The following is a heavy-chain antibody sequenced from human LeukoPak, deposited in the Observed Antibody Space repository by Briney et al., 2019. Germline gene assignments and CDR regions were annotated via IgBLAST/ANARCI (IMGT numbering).Heavy chain of an antibody. CDR2: ISGSGGST. CDR3: AKQASSNYYGSGSYYGLGH. D-gene: IGHD3-10*01. V-gene: IGHV3-23*01. CDR1: GFTFSSYG. J-gene: IGHJ5*02. Sequence: PGGSLRLSCAASGFTFSSYGMSWVRQAPGKGLEWVSAISGSGGSTYYADSVKGRLTISRDNSKNTLYLQMNSLRAEDTAVYYCAKQASSNYYGSGSYYGLGHWGQGTLVTVSS.